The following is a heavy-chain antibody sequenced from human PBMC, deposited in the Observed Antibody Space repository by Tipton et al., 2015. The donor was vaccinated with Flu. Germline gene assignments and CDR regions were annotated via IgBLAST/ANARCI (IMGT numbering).Heavy chain of an antibody. CDR1: GGSLSSYF. D-gene: IGHD3-10*01. J-gene: IGHJ3*02. CDR2: VYYSGTT. CDR3: ARGGGEFGDGALDI. V-gene: IGHV4-59*01. Sequence: LRLSCTVSGGSLSSYFWSWIRQPAGKGLEWLGYVYYSGTTKYHPSLESRAAISLGTSNNRFTLNLTSVTAADTAIYFCARGGGEFGDGALDIWGQGTVVAVSS.